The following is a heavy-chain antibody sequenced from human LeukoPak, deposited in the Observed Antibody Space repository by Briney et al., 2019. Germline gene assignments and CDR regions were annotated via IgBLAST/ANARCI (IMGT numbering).Heavy chain of an antibody. J-gene: IGHJ5*02. Sequence: GGSLRLSCAASGFTFSSYAMSWVRQAPGKGLEWVSAISGSAGSTYYADSVKGRFTISRDNSKNTLYLQMNSLRAEDTAVYYCAKDRLDIVVVVAATEGKFDPWGQGTLVTVSS. D-gene: IGHD2-15*01. CDR3: AKDRLDIVVVVAATEGKFDP. CDR1: GFTFSSYA. V-gene: IGHV3-23*01. CDR2: ISGSAGST.